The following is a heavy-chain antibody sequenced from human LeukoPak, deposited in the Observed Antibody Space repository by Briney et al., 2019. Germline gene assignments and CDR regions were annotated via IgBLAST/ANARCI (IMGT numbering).Heavy chain of an antibody. D-gene: IGHD6-6*01. J-gene: IGHJ6*03. CDR1: GYTFTSYA. CDR2: INTNTGNP. V-gene: IGHV7-4-1*02. CDR3: ARGLSESSSSGYYYYYYMDV. Sequence: ASVKVSCKASGYTFTSYATNWVRQAPGQGLEWMGWINTNTGNPTYAQGFTGRFVFSLDTSVSTAYLQISSLKAEDTAVYYCARGLSESSSSGYYYYYYMDVWGKGTTVTVSS.